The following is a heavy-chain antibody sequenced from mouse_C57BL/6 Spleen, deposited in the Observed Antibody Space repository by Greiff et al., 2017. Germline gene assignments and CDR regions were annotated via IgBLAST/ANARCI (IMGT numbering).Heavy chain of an antibody. J-gene: IGHJ3*01. CDR1: GYTFTSYW. V-gene: IGHV1-59*01. CDR2: IDPSDSYT. Sequence: QVQLKESGAELVRPGTSVKLSCKASGYTFTSYWMHWVKQRPGQGLEWIGVIDPSDSYTNYNQKFKGKATLTVDTSSSTAYMQLSSLTSEDSAVYYCAAPSAFAYGGQGTLVTVSA. CDR3: AAPSAFAY.